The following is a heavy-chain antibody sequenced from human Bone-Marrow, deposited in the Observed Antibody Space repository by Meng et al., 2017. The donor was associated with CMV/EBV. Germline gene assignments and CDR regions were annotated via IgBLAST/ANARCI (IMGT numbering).Heavy chain of an antibody. CDR1: GYTFTSYG. CDR2: INPNSGGT. CDR3: ARVHRKTNAFDI. D-gene: IGHD2-21*01. Sequence: ASVKVSCKASGYTFTSYGISWVRQAPGQGLEWMGWINPNSGGTNYAQKFQGGVTMTRNTSISTAYMELSRLRSEDTAVYYCARVHRKTNAFDIWGQGTMVTVSS. V-gene: IGHV1-8*02. J-gene: IGHJ3*02.